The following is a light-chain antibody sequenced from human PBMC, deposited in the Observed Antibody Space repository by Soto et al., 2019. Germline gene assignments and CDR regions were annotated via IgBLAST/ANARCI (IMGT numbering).Light chain of an antibody. J-gene: IGKJ4*01. V-gene: IGKV3-11*01. CDR2: GAS. CDR3: QQGNSFPPLT. CDR1: QTIRTF. Sequence: EIVLTQSPATLSLSPGERATLSCRASQTIRTFLAWYQQKPGQAPRLLIYGASNRATGIPARFSGSGSGTDFTLTISSLQPEDFATYYCQQGNSFPPLTFGGGTKVEIK.